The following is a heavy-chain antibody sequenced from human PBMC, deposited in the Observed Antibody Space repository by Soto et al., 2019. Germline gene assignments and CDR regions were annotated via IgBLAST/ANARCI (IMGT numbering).Heavy chain of an antibody. J-gene: IGHJ4*02. V-gene: IGHV3-15*01. D-gene: IGHD3-3*02. Sequence: GGSLRLSCAASGFTFSNAWMSWVRQAPGKGLEWVGRIKSKTDGGTTDYAAPVKGRFTISRDDSKNTLYLQMNSLKTEDTAVYYCTTDPFHFWSVYYSSIDSFDYWGQGTLVTVSS. CDR3: TTDPFHFWSVYYSSIDSFDY. CDR1: GFTFSNAW. CDR2: IKSKTDGGTT.